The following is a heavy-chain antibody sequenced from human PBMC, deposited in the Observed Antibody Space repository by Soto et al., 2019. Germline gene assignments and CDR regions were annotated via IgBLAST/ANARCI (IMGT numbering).Heavy chain of an antibody. V-gene: IGHV4-34*01. CDR2: MSHSGGT. CDR3: ARVERATATTVVDAFDI. CDR1: GGFVSSGSYY. J-gene: IGHJ3*02. D-gene: IGHD1-1*01. Sequence: QVQLQQWGAGLLKPSETLSLTCAVYGGFVSSGSYYWSWIRQPPGKGLEWFGEMSHSGGTNFNPSLKSRVTVSVDTSKNQFSLKMSSVTAADTALYYCARVERATATTVVDAFDIWGPGTMGTVSS.